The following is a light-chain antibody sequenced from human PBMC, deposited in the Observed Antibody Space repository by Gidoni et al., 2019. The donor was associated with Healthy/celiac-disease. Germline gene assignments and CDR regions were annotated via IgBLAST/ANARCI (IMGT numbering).Light chain of an antibody. CDR3: QQYGSSPWT. J-gene: IGKJ1*01. V-gene: IGKV3-20*01. CDR1: QSVSSSY. CDR2: GAS. Sequence: EMVLTQSPGTLSLSPGERATLSCSAMQSVSSSYLAWYQQKPGQAPRLLIYGASSWATGIPDRFSGSGSGTDFTLTISRLEPEDFAVYYCQQYGSSPWTFXXXTKVEIK.